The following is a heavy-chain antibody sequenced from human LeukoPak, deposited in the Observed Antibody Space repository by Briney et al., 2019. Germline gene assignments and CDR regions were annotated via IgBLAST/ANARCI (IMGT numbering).Heavy chain of an antibody. CDR1: GYTFTSYG. J-gene: IGHJ5*02. Sequence: GASVKVSCKASGYTFTSYGISWVRQAPGQGLEWMGWIGAYNGNTNYAQKLQGRVTMTTDTSTSTAYMELRSLRSDDTAVYYCARDRIVVVPAAILLGNWFDPWGQGTLVTVSS. CDR3: ARDRIVVVPAAILLGNWFDP. CDR2: IGAYNGNT. V-gene: IGHV1-18*01. D-gene: IGHD2-2*02.